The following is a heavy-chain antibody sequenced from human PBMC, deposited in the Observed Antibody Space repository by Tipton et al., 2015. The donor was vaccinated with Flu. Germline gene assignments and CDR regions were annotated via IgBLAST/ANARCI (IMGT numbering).Heavy chain of an antibody. J-gene: IGHJ5*02. CDR2: LHYRGST. CDR1: GGSINRSSYY. CDR3: ARELHTGFYDWWDR. V-gene: IGHV4-39*07. Sequence: TLSLTCTVSGGSINRSSYYWGWIRQPPGKGLEWIGSLHYRGSTYYNPPLKTRVTISGDTSKNQFFLRVDSVTAADTAVYFCARELHTGFYDWWDRWGQGKLVVVSS. D-gene: IGHD5/OR15-5a*01.